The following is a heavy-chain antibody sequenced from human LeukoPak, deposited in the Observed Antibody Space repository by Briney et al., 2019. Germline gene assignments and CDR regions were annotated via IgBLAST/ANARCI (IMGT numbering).Heavy chain of an antibody. CDR1: GYTFTGYY. D-gene: IGHD6-19*01. J-gene: IGHJ4*02. CDR2: INLNSGGT. Sequence: GVSVKVSCKASGYTFTGYYMHWVRQAPGQGLEWMGWINLNSGGTNYAQKFQGRVTMTRDTSISTAYMELSRLRSDDTAVYYCARVTTTRHSSGWYTFGYWGQGTLVTVSS. V-gene: IGHV1-2*02. CDR3: ARVTTTRHSSGWYTFGY.